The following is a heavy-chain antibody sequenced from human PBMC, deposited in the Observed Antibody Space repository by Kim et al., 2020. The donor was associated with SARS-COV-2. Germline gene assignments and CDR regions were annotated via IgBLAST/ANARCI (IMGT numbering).Heavy chain of an antibody. Sequence: GSLRLSCAASGFTFSSYSMNWVRQAPGKGLEWVSSISSSSSYIYYADSVKGRFTISRDNAKNSLYLQMNSLRAEDTAVYYCARDPGGAYYYDSSGYSNYYYYYGMDVWGQGTTVTVSS. CDR2: ISSSSSYI. D-gene: IGHD3-22*01. CDR1: GFTFSSYS. V-gene: IGHV3-21*01. J-gene: IGHJ6*02. CDR3: ARDPGGAYYYDSSGYSNYYYYYGMDV.